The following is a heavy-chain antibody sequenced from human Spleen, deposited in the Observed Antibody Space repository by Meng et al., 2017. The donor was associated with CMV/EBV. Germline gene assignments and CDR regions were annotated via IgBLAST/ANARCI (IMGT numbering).Heavy chain of an antibody. J-gene: IGHJ4*02. CDR2: ISYDGSNK. D-gene: IGHD2-21*01. V-gene: IGHV3-30-3*01. CDR3: ARVIVVVIAMSPLDY. Sequence: GGSLRLSCAASGFTFSSYAMHWVRQAPGKGLEWVAVISYDGSNKYYADSAKGRFTISRDNSKNTLYLQMNSLRAEDTAVYYCARVIVVVIAMSPLDYWGQGTLVTVSS. CDR1: GFTFSSYA.